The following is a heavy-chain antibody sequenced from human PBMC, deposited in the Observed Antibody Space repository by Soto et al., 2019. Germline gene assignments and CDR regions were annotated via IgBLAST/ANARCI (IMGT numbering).Heavy chain of an antibody. CDR2: ITGGGSTT. CDR1: GFTFSSYA. CDR3: GKGVRSSRWLTFYH. Sequence: EVQLLESGGGLLQPGGSLRLSCAASGFTFSSYALNWVRQAPGKGLEWVSGITGGGSTTFYAGSVKGRFTISRDNSRNTVYPQIDSGRGEDTGVYYRGKGVRSSRWLTFYHWGPGTLVP. J-gene: IGHJ4*02. V-gene: IGHV3-23*01. D-gene: IGHD3-10*01.